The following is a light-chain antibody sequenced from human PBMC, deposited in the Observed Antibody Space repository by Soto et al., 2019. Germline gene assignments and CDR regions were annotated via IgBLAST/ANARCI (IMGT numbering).Light chain of an antibody. CDR1: SSTVGGFNV. J-gene: IGLJ1*01. CDR2: EGI. V-gene: IGLV2-23*01. CDR3: CSYVGATTYV. Sequence: QAVVTQPASVSGSPGQSITISCTGTSSTVGGFNVVSWYQQHPGKAPKVIIYEGIKRPSGVSNRFSGSNSGSTASLTISGLQAEDEADYYCCSYVGATTYVFGTGTKLTVL.